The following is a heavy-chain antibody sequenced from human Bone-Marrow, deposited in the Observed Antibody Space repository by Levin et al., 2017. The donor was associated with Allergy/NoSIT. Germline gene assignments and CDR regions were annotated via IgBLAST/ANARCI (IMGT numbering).Heavy chain of an antibody. J-gene: IGHJ5*01. CDR1: GVSVSSGDYY. CDR3: ARFYCSTTSCYKQFDS. CDR2: IFHSGST. V-gene: IGHV4-30-4*01. D-gene: IGHD2-2*02. Sequence: PSETLSLTCSVSGVSVSSGDYYWTWIRQPPGKGLEWIGYIFHSGSTYYVPSLETRLDMSLESSKNQFSLKLTSVTAADTAVYYCARFYCSTTSCYKQFDSWGQGILVTVSA.